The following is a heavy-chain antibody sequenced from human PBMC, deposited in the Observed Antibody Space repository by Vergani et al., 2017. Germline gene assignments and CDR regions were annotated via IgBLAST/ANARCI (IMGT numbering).Heavy chain of an antibody. Sequence: EVQLLESGGGLVQPGGSLRLSCAASGFTFSSYAMSWVRQAPGKGLEWVSAISGNNDDVYYADSVKGRFTISRDNAKNSLYLDMSSLRAEDTAVYYCARVFGAPPTSWGQGTLVTVSS. CDR1: GFTFSSYA. V-gene: IGHV3-23*01. CDR2: ISGNNDDV. J-gene: IGHJ4*02. CDR3: ARVFGAPPTS. D-gene: IGHD1-14*01.